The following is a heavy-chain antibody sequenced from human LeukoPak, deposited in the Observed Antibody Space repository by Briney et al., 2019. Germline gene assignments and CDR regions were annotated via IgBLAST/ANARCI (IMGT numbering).Heavy chain of an antibody. V-gene: IGHV4-34*01. CDR1: GGSFSGYY. CDR3: PRGRNPVATIWYPRVKVGYDY. Sequence: SESLSLTCALYGGSFSGYYWSWVRQPPGTGLEWIGEINHSGSTNYNPSFKSRVTISVNTSKNQFSLKLSSVTAADTLVDYGPRGRNPVATIWYPRVKVGYDYSSEGTLVTVYS. CDR2: INHSGST. J-gene: IGHJ4*02. D-gene: IGHD5-12*01.